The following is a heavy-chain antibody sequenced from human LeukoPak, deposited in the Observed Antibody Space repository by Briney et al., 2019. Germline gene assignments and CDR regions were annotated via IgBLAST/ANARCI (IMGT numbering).Heavy chain of an antibody. V-gene: IGHV4-39*01. D-gene: IGHD1-1*01. J-gene: IGHJ6*03. CDR3: ARQAGTFYFYYYMDV. CDR2: IFYSGST. Sequence: SETLSLTCTVTGGSIRSTSYYWGWIRQPPGNELEWIGSIFYSGSTNYNPSLKSRVTISVDTSKNQFSLKLSSVTAADTAMYYCARQAGTFYFYYYMDVWGEGTPVTISS. CDR1: GGSIRSTSYY.